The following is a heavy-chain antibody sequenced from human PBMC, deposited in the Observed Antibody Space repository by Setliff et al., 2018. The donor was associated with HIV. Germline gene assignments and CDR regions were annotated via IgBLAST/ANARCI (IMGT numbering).Heavy chain of an antibody. Sequence: ASVKVSCKASGYTFTSYGISWVRQAPGQELEWMGWISAYNGNTNYAQKLQGRVAMTTDTSTSTAYMELRSLRSDDTAVYYCARDSEEWELLVYFQHWGQGTLVTVSS. J-gene: IGHJ1*01. CDR3: ARDSEEWELLVYFQH. CDR1: GYTFTSYG. D-gene: IGHD1-26*01. V-gene: IGHV1-18*01. CDR2: ISAYNGNT.